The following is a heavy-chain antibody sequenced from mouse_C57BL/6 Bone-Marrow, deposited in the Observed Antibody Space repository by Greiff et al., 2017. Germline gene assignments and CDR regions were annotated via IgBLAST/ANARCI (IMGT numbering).Heavy chain of an antibody. CDR2: IDPSDSYT. CDR3: ASYGGYYFDY. J-gene: IGHJ2*01. Sequence: VQLQQSGAELVKPGASVKLSCKASGYTFTSYWMQWVKQRPGQGLEWIGEIDPSDSYTNYNQKFKGKATLTVDTSSSPAYMQLSSLTSEDSAVYYCASYGGYYFDYWGQGTTLTVSS. D-gene: IGHD1-2*01. V-gene: IGHV1-50*01. CDR1: GYTFTSYW.